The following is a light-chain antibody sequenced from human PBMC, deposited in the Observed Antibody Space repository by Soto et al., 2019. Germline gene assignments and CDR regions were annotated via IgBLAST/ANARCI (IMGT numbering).Light chain of an antibody. V-gene: IGLV2-23*01. CDR1: SSDVGSYNL. Sequence: QSALTQPASVSGSPGQSITISCTGTSSDVGSYNLVSWYQQHPGKAPKLMIYEGSKRPSGVSNRFSGSKSGNTASLIISGLQAEDEADYYCCSYAGSSTSYVLGTGTKLTVL. CDR2: EGS. J-gene: IGLJ1*01. CDR3: CSYAGSSTSYV.